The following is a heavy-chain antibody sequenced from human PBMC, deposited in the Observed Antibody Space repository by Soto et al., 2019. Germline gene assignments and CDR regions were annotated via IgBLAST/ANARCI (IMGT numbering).Heavy chain of an antibody. D-gene: IGHD2-2*03. Sequence: SATLSLTCAVYGGSFSGYYWTWIRQPPGTGLEWIGEINHSGSTNYNPSLKSRVTISVDTSKNQFSLKLNSVTAADTAVYYCARLNGYCVSTKCHGYYGMDVWXQGTTVT. CDR1: GGSFSGYY. V-gene: IGHV4-34*01. J-gene: IGHJ6*02. CDR2: INHSGST. CDR3: ARLNGYCVSTKCHGYYGMDV.